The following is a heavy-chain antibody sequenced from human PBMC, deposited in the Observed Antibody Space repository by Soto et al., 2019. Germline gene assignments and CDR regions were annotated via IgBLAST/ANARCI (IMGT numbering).Heavy chain of an antibody. CDR3: ARGADYSSSAY. CDR1: GGTFSRYA. V-gene: IGHV1-69*01. J-gene: IGHJ4*02. Sequence: QVQLVQSGAEVKKPGSSVKVSCKASGGTFSRYAISWVRQAPGQGLEWMGGIIPMLGTANYEQKFQGRITITADESASTAYMDLSSLRSEDTAVYYCARGADYSSSAYWGQGTLVTVSS. D-gene: IGHD6-6*01. CDR2: IIPMLGTA.